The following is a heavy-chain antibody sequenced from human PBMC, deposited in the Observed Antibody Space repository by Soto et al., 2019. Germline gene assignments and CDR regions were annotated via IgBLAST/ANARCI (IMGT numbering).Heavy chain of an antibody. CDR2: INRRGGS. D-gene: IGHD6-19*01. CDR3: ARGERRGGSSGWSL. J-gene: IGHJ4*02. CDR1: GGSFSGYVGPFSVYY. Sequence: QVQLQQWGAGQLKPSETLSLTCAVHGGSFSGYVGPFSVYYWSWIRQTPGKGLEGTGEINRRGGSNDKPSINSRVTISVDTSKNQSSPNLTSVAGADTAVSSCARGERRGGSSGWSLWGQGTLVTVSS. V-gene: IGHV4-34*02.